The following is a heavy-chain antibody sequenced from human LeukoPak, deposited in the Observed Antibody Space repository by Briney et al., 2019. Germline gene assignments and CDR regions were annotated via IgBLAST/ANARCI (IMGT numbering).Heavy chain of an antibody. CDR3: ARSTTVTTFDAFDI. CDR1: GGSISSGSYY. Sequence: PSQTLSLTRTVSGGSISSGSYYWSWIRQPAGKGLEWIGRIYTSGSTNYNPSLKSQVTISVDTSKNQFSLKLSSVTAADTAVYYCARSTTVTTFDAFDIWGQGTMVTVSS. V-gene: IGHV4-61*02. D-gene: IGHD4-17*01. J-gene: IGHJ3*02. CDR2: IYTSGST.